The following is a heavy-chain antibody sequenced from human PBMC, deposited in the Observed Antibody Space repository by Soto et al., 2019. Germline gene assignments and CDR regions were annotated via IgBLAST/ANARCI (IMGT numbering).Heavy chain of an antibody. CDR3: APTGWGSRGWFDP. CDR2: ICGSGGST. J-gene: IGHJ5*02. Sequence: EVQLLESGGGLVQPGGSLRLSCAASGFTFSSYAMSWVRQAPGKGLEWVSAICGSGGSTYYADSVKGRFTISRDNSKNTLYLEMNSLRAEDTAVYYCAPTGWGSRGWFDPWGQGTLVTVSS. V-gene: IGHV3-23*01. CDR1: GFTFSSYA. D-gene: IGHD3-16*01.